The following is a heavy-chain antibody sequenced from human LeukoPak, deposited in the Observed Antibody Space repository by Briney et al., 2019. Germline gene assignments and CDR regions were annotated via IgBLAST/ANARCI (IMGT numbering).Heavy chain of an antibody. V-gene: IGHV4-28*03. D-gene: IGHD5-24*01. Sequence: PSETLSLTCAVSGYSISSSNWWGWIRQPPGKGLEWIGYIYYSGSTYYNPSLKSRVTISVDTSKNQFSLKLSSVTAADTAVYYCAREEIRSWFDPWGQGTLVTVSS. CDR3: AREEIRSWFDP. J-gene: IGHJ5*02. CDR1: GYSISSSNW. CDR2: IYYSGST.